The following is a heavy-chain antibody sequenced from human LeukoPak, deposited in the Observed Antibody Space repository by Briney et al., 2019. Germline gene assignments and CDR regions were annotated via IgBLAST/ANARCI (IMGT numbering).Heavy chain of an antibody. CDR2: ISGSGGST. V-gene: IGHV3-23*01. D-gene: IGHD2-2*01. J-gene: IGHJ4*02. CDR1: GFTFSSYA. Sequence: GGSLRLSCTASGFTFSSYAMSWVRQAPGKGLEWVSAISGSGGSTYYADSVKGRFTISRDNSKNTLYLQMNSLRAEDTAVYYCAKTPTPSISPYYFDYWGQGTLVTVSS. CDR3: AKTPTPSISPYYFDY.